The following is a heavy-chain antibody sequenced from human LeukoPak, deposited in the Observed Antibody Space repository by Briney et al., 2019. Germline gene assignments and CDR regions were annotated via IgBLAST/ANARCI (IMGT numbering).Heavy chain of an antibody. CDR3: ARRCGGDCYNYYYGMDV. V-gene: IGHV5-51*01. D-gene: IGHD2-21*02. J-gene: IGHJ6*02. CDR1: GYSFTSYW. Sequence: GESLKISCKGSGYSFTSYWIGWVRQMPGKGQEWMGIIYPGDSDTRYSPSFQGQVTISADKSISTAYLQWSSLKASDTAMYYCARRCGGDCYNYYYGMDVWGQGTTVTVSS. CDR2: IYPGDSDT.